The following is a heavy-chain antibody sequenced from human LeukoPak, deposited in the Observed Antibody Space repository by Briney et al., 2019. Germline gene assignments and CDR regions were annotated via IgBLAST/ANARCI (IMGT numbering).Heavy chain of an antibody. CDR1: GFTFSSYG. Sequence: SGGSLRLSCAASGFTFSSYGMHWVRQAPGKGLEWVAFISFDRSKNYHADSVKGRFTISRDNSKNTLYLQTNSLRAEDTTVYYCTKEGADYSNYGAAFDIWGQGTVVTVSS. V-gene: IGHV3-30*02. CDR2: ISFDRSKN. J-gene: IGHJ3*02. CDR3: TKEGADYSNYGAAFDI. D-gene: IGHD4-11*01.